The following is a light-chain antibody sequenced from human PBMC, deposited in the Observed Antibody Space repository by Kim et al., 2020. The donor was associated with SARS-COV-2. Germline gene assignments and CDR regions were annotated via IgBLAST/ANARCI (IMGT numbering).Light chain of an antibody. V-gene: IGKV1-39*01. Sequence: ASGGDRVTITCRASQSISSYLNWYQQKPGKAPKLLIYAASRLQSGVPSRFSGSGSGTDFTLTISSLQPEDFATYYCQQSYSTPLTFGGGTKVDIK. J-gene: IGKJ4*01. CDR3: QQSYSTPLT. CDR1: QSISSY. CDR2: AAS.